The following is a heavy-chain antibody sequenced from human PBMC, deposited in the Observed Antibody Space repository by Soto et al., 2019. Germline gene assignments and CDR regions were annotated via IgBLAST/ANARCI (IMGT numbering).Heavy chain of an antibody. V-gene: IGHV3-15*07. J-gene: IGHJ4*02. CDR2: IKSKPNGLTT. D-gene: IGHD3-9*01. CDR3: TTTFLTGILQY. CDR1: GFIFSNAW. Sequence: EVQLVESGGGLVKPGGSLRLSCAASGFIFSNAWMNWVRQAPGKGLEWVGRIKSKPNGLTTDYAAPVKGRFTISRDDSQDTLYPQMKSLKTEDKAVDYCTTTFLTGILQYWGQGTLVTVSS.